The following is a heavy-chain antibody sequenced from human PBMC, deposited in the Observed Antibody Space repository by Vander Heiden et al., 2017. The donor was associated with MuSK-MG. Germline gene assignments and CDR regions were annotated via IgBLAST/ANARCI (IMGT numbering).Heavy chain of an antibody. D-gene: IGHD3-22*01. Sequence: QVQLQASGPGLVKPSQTLSLTFTVSGGSISSGSYYWSWIRQRAGKGLEWIGRIYTSGSTNYNPSLRSRVTMSVDTSKNQVSLKLSSVTAADTAVYYCAGEELEYYDSSGYFRDYYMDVGGKGTTVTVSS. CDR3: AGEELEYYDSSGYFRDYYMDV. V-gene: IGHV4-61*02. J-gene: IGHJ6*03. CDR1: GGSISSGSYY. CDR2: IYTSGST.